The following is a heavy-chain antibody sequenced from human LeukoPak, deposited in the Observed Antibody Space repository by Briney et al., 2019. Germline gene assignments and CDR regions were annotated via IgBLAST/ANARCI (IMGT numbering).Heavy chain of an antibody. CDR2: IYYSGST. V-gene: IGHV4-59*01. D-gene: IGHD4-17*01. J-gene: IGHJ4*02. CDR3: ARQGDYGDYVYY. Sequence: PSETLSLTCTVSGGSISSYYWSWIRQPPGKGLEWIGYIYYSGSTNYNPSLKSRVTISVDTSKNQFSLKLSSVTAADTAVYYCARQGDYGDYVYYWGQGTLVTVSS. CDR1: GGSISSYY.